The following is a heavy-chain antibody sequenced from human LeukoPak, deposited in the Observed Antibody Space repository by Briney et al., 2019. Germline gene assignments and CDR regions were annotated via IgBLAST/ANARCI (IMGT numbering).Heavy chain of an antibody. CDR2: IIPIFGTA. V-gene: IGHV1-69*05. CDR1: GGTFSSYA. Sequence: SVKVSCKASGGTFSSYAISWVRQAPGQGLEWMGGIIPIFGTANYAQKFQGRVTITTGESTSTAYMELSSLRSEDTAVYYCARATVRGVIITAPFDYWGQGTLVTVSS. D-gene: IGHD3-10*01. CDR3: ARATVRGVIITAPFDY. J-gene: IGHJ4*02.